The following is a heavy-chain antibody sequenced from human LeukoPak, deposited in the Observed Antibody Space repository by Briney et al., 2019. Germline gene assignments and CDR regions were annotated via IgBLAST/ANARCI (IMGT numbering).Heavy chain of an antibody. V-gene: IGHV3-23*01. CDR1: GFTFSSSA. Sequence: GGSLRLFCAASGFTFSSSAMSWVRQAPGKGLEWVSSISGSGSGGITYYADSVKGRFTISRDNSNNTLYLQMNNLRAEDTAVYYCAKDTMVRGVMSDFDYWGQGTLVTVS. J-gene: IGHJ4*02. CDR2: ISGSGSGGIT. CDR3: AKDTMVRGVMSDFDY. D-gene: IGHD3-10*01.